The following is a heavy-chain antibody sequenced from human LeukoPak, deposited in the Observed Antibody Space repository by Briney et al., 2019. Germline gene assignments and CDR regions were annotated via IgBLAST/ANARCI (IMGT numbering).Heavy chain of an antibody. D-gene: IGHD6-6*01. V-gene: IGHV4-61*02. J-gene: IGHJ4*02. Sequence: PSETLSLTCTVSGGSISSGSYYWSWIRQPAGKGLEWIGRIYTSGSTYYNPSLKSRVTISVDTSKNQFSLKLSSVTAADTAVYYCARGDFSSSDYWGQGTLVTVSS. CDR3: ARGDFSSSDY. CDR1: GGSISSGSYY. CDR2: IYTSGST.